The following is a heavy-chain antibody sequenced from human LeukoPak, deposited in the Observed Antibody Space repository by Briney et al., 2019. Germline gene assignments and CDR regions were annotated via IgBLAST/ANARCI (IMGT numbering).Heavy chain of an antibody. D-gene: IGHD2-2*01. J-gene: IGHJ5*02. CDR2: IYYSGST. CDR3: ARLFCSSTSCYVHNWFDP. V-gene: IGHV4-59*08. CDR1: GGSISSYY. Sequence: SETLSLTCTVSGGSISSYYWSWIRQPPGKGLEWIGYIYYSGSTNYNPSLKSRVTISVDTSKNQFSLKLSSVTAADTAVYYCARLFCSSTSCYVHNWFDPWGQGTLATVSS.